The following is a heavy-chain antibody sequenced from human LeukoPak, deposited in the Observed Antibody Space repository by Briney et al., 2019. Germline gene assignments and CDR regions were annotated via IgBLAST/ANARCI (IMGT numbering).Heavy chain of an antibody. Sequence: GESLKISCKGSGYSFTSYWIGWVRQMPGKGLEWMGIIYPGDSDTRYSPSFQGQVTISADESISTAYLQWSSLKASDTAMYYCARPSAYYYDSSGYYDAFDIWGQGTMVTVSS. V-gene: IGHV5-51*01. J-gene: IGHJ3*02. CDR3: ARPSAYYYDSSGYYDAFDI. D-gene: IGHD3-22*01. CDR1: GYSFTSYW. CDR2: IYPGDSDT.